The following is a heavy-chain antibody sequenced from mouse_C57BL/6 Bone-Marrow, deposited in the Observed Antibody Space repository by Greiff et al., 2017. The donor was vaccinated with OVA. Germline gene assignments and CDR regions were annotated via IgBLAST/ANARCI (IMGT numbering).Heavy chain of an antibody. CDR3: AREDYYYGSSSFAY. J-gene: IGHJ3*01. D-gene: IGHD1-1*01. CDR2: ISNLAYSI. V-gene: IGHV5-15*01. CDR1: GFTFSDYG. Sequence: EVMLVESGGGLVQPGGSLKLSCAASGFTFSDYGMALVRQAPRKGPEWVAFISNLAYSIYYADTVTGRFTMSRENAKNTLYLEMSSLRSEDMAMYYCAREDYYYGSSSFAYWGQGTLVTVSA.